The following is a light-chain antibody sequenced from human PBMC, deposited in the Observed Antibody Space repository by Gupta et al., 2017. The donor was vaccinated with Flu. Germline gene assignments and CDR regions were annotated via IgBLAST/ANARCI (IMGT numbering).Light chain of an antibody. CDR2: KDN. J-gene: IGLJ1*01. CDR1: AWSNKY. V-gene: IGLV3-25*03. Sequence: PGKTARITCSGDAWSNKYAYWYQQSPGQAPVLVIYKDNERASGIPERFSGSSSGTTVTVTISGGQAEDEADYYCQSSDSRGTFVFGTGTKVTVL. CDR3: QSSDSRGTFV.